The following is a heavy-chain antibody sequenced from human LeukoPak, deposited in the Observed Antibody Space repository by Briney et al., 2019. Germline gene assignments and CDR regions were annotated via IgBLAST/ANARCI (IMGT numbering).Heavy chain of an antibody. J-gene: IGHJ3*02. V-gene: IGHV1-18*01. CDR2: ISVYNGKT. Sequence: ASVKVSCKASGYTFTSNYISWVRQAPGQGLEWMAWISVYNGKTNYAQKFQGRVTMTTDTSTSTAYMELRSLRPDDTAVYYCARRWFDTDSPFDIWGQGTMVTVSS. D-gene: IGHD3-10*01. CDR1: GYTFTSNY. CDR3: ARRWFDTDSPFDI.